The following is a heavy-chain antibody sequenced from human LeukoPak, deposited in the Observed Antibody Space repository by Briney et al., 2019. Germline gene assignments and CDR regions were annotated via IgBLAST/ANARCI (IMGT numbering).Heavy chain of an antibody. CDR1: GFTVSSDY. J-gene: IGHJ4*02. Sequence: GGSLRLSCAASGFTVSSDYLAWVRQAPGKGLEWISVIYGGGSTYHADSVKGRFTISRDSSKDVLYLHMHYLAVEDTAVYYCARHRGDELNSGSYYADYWGQGTLVTVSS. V-gene: IGHV3-53*01. CDR2: IYGGGST. D-gene: IGHD1-26*01. CDR3: ARHRGDELNSGSYYADY.